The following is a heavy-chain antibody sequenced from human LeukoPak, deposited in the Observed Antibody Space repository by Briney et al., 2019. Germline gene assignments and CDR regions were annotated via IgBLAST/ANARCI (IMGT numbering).Heavy chain of an antibody. Sequence: ASVKVSCKASGYTFTGYYMHWVRQAPGQGLEWMGWINPNSGGTNYAQKFQGRFTMTRDTSISTAYMELSRLRSDDTAVYYCARDRVVTVIGEFDYWGQGTLVTVSS. V-gene: IGHV1-2*02. D-gene: IGHD2-15*01. J-gene: IGHJ4*02. CDR3: ARDRVVTVIGEFDY. CDR2: INPNSGGT. CDR1: GYTFTGYY.